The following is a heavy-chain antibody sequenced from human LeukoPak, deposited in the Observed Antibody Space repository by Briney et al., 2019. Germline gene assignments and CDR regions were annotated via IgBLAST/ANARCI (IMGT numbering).Heavy chain of an antibody. D-gene: IGHD1-1*01. V-gene: IGHV5-51*01. Sequence: GESLKISCKGSGYSFTNYWIGWVRQMPGKGLEWMGIIYPDDSDTRYSPSFQGQVTISADKSISTAYLQWNSLKASDTAVYYCARERWGHTVLSYYYMDVWGKGTTVTVSS. J-gene: IGHJ6*03. CDR2: IYPDDSDT. CDR1: GYSFTNYW. CDR3: ARERWGHTVLSYYYMDV.